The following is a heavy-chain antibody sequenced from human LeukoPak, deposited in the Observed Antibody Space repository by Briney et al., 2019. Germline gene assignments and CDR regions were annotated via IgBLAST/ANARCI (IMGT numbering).Heavy chain of an antibody. V-gene: IGHV4-39*02. Sequence: NTSETLSLTCTVSGGSIRSSYYYWGWIRQPPGKGLEWIGSIYDSGSTYYNPSLKSRVTISVDTSKNQFSLKLNSVTAADTAVYYCAREDTVTTHAFDIWGQGTMVTVSS. J-gene: IGHJ3*02. CDR2: IYDSGST. CDR1: GGSIRSSYYY. D-gene: IGHD4-17*01. CDR3: AREDTVTTHAFDI.